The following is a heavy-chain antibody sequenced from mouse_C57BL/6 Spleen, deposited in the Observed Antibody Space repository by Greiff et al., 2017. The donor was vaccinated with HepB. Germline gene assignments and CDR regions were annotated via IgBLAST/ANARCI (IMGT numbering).Heavy chain of an antibody. CDR3: ARDTTVVPLAMDY. V-gene: IGHV1-4*01. J-gene: IGHJ4*01. D-gene: IGHD1-1*01. Sequence: VMLVESGAELARPGASVKMSCKASGYTFTSYTMHWVKQRPGQGLEWIGYINPSSGYTKYNQKFKDKATLTADKSSSTAYMQLSSLTSEDSAVYYCARDTTVVPLAMDYWGQGTSVTVSS. CDR1: GYTFTSYT. CDR2: INPSSGYT.